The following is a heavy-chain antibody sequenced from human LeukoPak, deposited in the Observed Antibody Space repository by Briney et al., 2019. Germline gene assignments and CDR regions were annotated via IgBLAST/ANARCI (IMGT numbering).Heavy chain of an antibody. D-gene: IGHD3-22*01. CDR1: GGSISSGGYY. J-gene: IGHJ3*02. CDR2: IYYSGST. CDR3: ARATSSGYLRDAFDI. V-gene: IGHV4-31*03. Sequence: PSETLSLTCTVSGGSISSGGYYWSWIRQHPGKGLEWIGYIYYSGSTYYNPSLKSRVTISVDTSKNQFSLKLSSVTAADTAVYYCARATSSGYLRDAFDIWGQGTMVTVSS.